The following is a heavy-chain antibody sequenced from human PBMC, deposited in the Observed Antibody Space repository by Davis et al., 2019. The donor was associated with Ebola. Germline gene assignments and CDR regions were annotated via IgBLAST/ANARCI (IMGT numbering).Heavy chain of an antibody. D-gene: IGHD2/OR15-2a*01. J-gene: IGHJ6*02. CDR1: GFTFSDYY. V-gene: IGHV3-11*01. CDR2: ISSSGSTI. CDR3: AKGGARYFYHYYGMDV. Sequence: GGSLRLSCAASGFTFSDYYMSWIRQAPGKGLEWVSYISSSGSTIYYADSVKGRFTISRDNSKNTRYLQMNSLRADDTALYYCAKGGARYFYHYYGMDVWGQGTTVTVSS.